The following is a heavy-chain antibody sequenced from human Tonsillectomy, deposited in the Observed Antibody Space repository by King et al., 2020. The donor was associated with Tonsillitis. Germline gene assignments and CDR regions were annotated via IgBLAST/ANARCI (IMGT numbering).Heavy chain of an antibody. CDR2: SYYSGST. V-gene: IGHV4-59*08. Sequence: VQLQESGPGLVKPSETLSLTCTVSGGSIRSYYWSWIRQPPGKGLEWIEYSYYSGSTNYNPSLKSRVTISVDTSKNQFSLKLTPVTAADTAVYYCARHIGASRAFDIWGQGTMVTVSS. CDR1: GGSIRSYY. J-gene: IGHJ3*02. D-gene: IGHD3-3*01. CDR3: ARHIGASRAFDI.